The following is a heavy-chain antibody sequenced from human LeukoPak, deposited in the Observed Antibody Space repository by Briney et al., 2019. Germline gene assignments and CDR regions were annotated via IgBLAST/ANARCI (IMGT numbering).Heavy chain of an antibody. D-gene: IGHD2-15*01. CDR1: GFTFSSYA. J-gene: IGHJ3*02. V-gene: IGHV3-30-3*01. CDR2: ISYDGSNK. Sequence: GGSLRLSCAASGFTFSSYAMHWVRQAPGKGLEWVAVISYDGSNKYYADSVKGRFTISRDNSKNTLYLQMNSLRAEDTAVYYCARDGWKQPPIWGQGTMVTVSS. CDR3: ARDGWKQPPI.